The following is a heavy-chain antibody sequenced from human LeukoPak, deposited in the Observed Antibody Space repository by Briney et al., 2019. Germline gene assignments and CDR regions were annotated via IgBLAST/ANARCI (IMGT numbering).Heavy chain of an antibody. CDR3: ARVGYCTNGVCFGWFDP. Sequence: ASVKVSCKASGYTFTSYGISWVRQAPGQGLEWMGRINPNSGGTNYAQKFQGRVTMTRDTSISTAYMELSRLRSDDTAVYYCARVGYCTNGVCFGWFDPWGQGTLVTVSS. CDR2: INPNSGGT. CDR1: GYTFTSYG. V-gene: IGHV1-2*06. D-gene: IGHD2-8*01. J-gene: IGHJ5*02.